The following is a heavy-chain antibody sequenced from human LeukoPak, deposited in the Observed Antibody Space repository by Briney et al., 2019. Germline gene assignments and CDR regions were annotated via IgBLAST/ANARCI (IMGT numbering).Heavy chain of an antibody. Sequence: PGGSLRLSCAASGFTFDDYGMSWVRQAPRKGQEWVSGINWNGGSTVYADSVKGRFTISRDNAKNSLYLQMNSLRAEDTALYYCARVSRRYCSSTSCSVTYYYYMDVWGKGTTVNVSS. D-gene: IGHD2-2*01. CDR2: INWNGGST. J-gene: IGHJ6*03. CDR3: ARVSRRYCSSTSCSVTYYYYMDV. CDR1: GFTFDDYG. V-gene: IGHV3-20*04.